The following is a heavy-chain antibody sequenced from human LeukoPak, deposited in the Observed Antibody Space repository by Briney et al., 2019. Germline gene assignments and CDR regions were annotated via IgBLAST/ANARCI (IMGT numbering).Heavy chain of an antibody. J-gene: IGHJ5*02. CDR3: ASGGYSSSYLNNWFDP. V-gene: IGHV4-38-2*02. D-gene: IGHD6-13*01. CDR2: IYHSGST. CDR1: GYSISSGYY. Sequence: PSETLSLTCTVSGYSISSGYYWGWIRQPPGKGLEWIGSIYHSGSTYYNPSLKSRVTISVDTSKNQFSLKLSSVTAADTAVYYCASGGYSSSYLNNWFDPWGQGTLVTVSS.